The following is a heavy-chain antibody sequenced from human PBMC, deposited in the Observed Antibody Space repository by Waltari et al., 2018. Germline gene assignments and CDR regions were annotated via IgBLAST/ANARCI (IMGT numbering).Heavy chain of an antibody. D-gene: IGHD2-8*02. Sequence: QMQLQESGTGLVKPSETLSLTCTVSGGSISSSSSYWGWIRQPPGKGLAWIGSIYYSGSTYYNPSLKSRVTISVDTSKNQFSLKLSSVTAADTAVYYCARDLLVVYATIDRLYNWFDPWGQGTLVTVSS. CDR1: GGSISSSSSY. J-gene: IGHJ5*02. CDR2: IYYSGST. V-gene: IGHV4-39*07. CDR3: ARDLLVVYATIDRLYNWFDP.